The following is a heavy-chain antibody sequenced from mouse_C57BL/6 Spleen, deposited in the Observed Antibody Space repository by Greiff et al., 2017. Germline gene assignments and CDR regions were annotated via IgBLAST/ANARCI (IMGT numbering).Heavy chain of an antibody. CDR3: ARGEDLWYLDV. Sequence: VQLQQPGAELVMPGASVKLSCKASGYTFTSYWMHWVKQRPGQGLEWIGEIDPSDSYTNYNQKFKGKSTLTVDKSSSTAYMQLSSLTSEDSAVYYCARGEDLWYLDVWGTGTTVTVSS. CDR1: GYTFTSYW. V-gene: IGHV1-69*01. CDR2: IDPSDSYT. J-gene: IGHJ1*03.